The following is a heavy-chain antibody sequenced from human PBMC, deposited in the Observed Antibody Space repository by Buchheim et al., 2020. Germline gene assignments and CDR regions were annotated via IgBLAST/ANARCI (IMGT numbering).Heavy chain of an antibody. CDR1: AFTFSTYS. D-gene: IGHD3-3*01. V-gene: IGHV3-7*01. CDR2: IKEDGSEK. Sequence: EVQLVESGGGLVQPGGSLRLSCAASAFTFSTYSMAWVRQAPGKGLEWVANIKEDGSEKDYVDSVKGRFTISRDNAKNSPYLQMNSLRAEDTAVYYCAGGFTVFDVWGQGTT. J-gene: IGHJ6*02. CDR3: AGGFTVFDV.